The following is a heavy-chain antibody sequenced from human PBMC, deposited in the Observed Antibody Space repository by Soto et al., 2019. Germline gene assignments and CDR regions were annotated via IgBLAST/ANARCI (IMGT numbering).Heavy chain of an antibody. Sequence: SVKVSCKASGGTFSSYAISWARQAPGQGLEWMGGIIPIFGTANYAQKFQGRVTITADESTSTAYMELSSLRSEDTAVYYCARVRPDYYDSSGYGLGAFDIWGQGTMVTVSS. J-gene: IGHJ3*02. CDR2: IIPIFGTA. D-gene: IGHD3-22*01. CDR3: ARVRPDYYDSSGYGLGAFDI. CDR1: GGTFSSYA. V-gene: IGHV1-69*13.